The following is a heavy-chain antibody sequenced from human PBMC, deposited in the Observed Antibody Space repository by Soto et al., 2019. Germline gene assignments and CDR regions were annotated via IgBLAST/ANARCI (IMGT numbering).Heavy chain of an antibody. Sequence: GGSLRLSCAASGFTFSSYAMSWVRQAPGKGLEWVSAISGSGGSTYYADSVKGRFTISRDNSKNTLYLQMNSLRAEDTAVYCGEKDQRIAARYFDYWGQGTLVTVSS. V-gene: IGHV3-23*01. CDR3: EKDQRIAARYFDY. CDR1: GFTFSSYA. CDR2: ISGSGGST. J-gene: IGHJ4*02. D-gene: IGHD6-6*01.